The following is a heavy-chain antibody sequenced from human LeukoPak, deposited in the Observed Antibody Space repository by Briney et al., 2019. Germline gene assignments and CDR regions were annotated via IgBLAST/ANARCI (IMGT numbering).Heavy chain of an antibody. D-gene: IGHD4-11*01. V-gene: IGHV4-59*01. Sequence: SETLSLTCTVYGGSISSYYWSWIRQPPGKGLEWIGYIYYSGSTNYNPSLKSRVTISVDTSKNQFSLRLSSVTAADTAVYYCARISHDYNNHWGQGTLVTVSS. J-gene: IGHJ4*02. CDR2: IYYSGST. CDR3: ARISHDYNNH. CDR1: GGSISSYY.